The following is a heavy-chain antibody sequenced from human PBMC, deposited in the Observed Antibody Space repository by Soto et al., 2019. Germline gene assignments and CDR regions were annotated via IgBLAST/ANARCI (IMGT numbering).Heavy chain of an antibody. Sequence: ASVKVSCKASGYTFTGYYMHWVRQAPGQGLEWMGWINPNSGGTNYAQKFQGRVTMTRDTSVSTAYMELSRLRSDDTAVYYCARDQDIYDILTGYSEGFDYWGQGTLVTVSS. CDR1: GYTFTGYY. J-gene: IGHJ4*02. CDR3: ARDQDIYDILTGYSEGFDY. D-gene: IGHD3-9*01. V-gene: IGHV1-2*02. CDR2: INPNSGGT.